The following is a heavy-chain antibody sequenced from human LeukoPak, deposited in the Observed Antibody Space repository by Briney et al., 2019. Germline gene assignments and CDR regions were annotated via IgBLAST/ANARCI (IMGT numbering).Heavy chain of an antibody. CDR3: VKDRTGTYTLDY. CDR1: GFTFSNYA. J-gene: IGHJ4*02. V-gene: IGHV3-30-3*01. D-gene: IGHD3-10*01. Sequence: GGSLRLSCAATGFTFSNYAIHWGRQAPGKGLEWVAFISDGGSRQHYADSVKGRFTISRDNSKNTLNLQMNSLRAEDTAVYYCVKDRTGTYTLDYWGQGTLVTVSS. CDR2: ISDGGSRQ.